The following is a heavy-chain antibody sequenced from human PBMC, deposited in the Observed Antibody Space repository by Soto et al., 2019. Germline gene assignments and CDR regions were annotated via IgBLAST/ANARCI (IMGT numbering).Heavy chain of an antibody. J-gene: IGHJ6*02. CDR2: IVPMFGTR. CDR1: GGSFSTFA. V-gene: IGHV1-69*01. D-gene: IGHD1-1*01. CDR3: ARAIGDLQGYNIDDHYGLGV. Sequence: QVQLVQSGAEVKKPGSSVKVSCKASGGSFSTFAFGWVRQAPGQGLEWMGGIVPMFGTRDYAQRFQGRVTFTADDSTSTAYMELSSMTSEDTAVYYCARAIGDLQGYNIDDHYGLGVWGQGTTVTVSS.